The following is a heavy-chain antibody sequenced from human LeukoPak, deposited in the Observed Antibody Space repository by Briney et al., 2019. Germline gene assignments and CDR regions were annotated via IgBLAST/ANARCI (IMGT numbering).Heavy chain of an antibody. J-gene: IGHJ4*02. Sequence: SETLSLTCTVSGGSISSYYWGWIRQPAGKGLEWIGRIYTSGSTNYNPSLKSRVTMSVDTSKNQFSLKLSSVTAADTAVYYCARVGDSSGYYQGGYFDYWGQGTLVTVSS. CDR2: IYTSGST. D-gene: IGHD3-22*01. CDR3: ARVGDSSGYYQGGYFDY. V-gene: IGHV4-4*07. CDR1: GGSISSYY.